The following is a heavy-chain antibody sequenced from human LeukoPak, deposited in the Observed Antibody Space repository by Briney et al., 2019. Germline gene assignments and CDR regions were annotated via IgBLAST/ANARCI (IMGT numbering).Heavy chain of an antibody. V-gene: IGHV4-34*01. CDR2: INHSGST. Sequence: SETLSLTCAVYGGSFSGYYWSWIRQPPGKGLEWIGEINHSGSTNYNPSLKSRVTISVDTSKNQFSLKLSSVTAADTAVYYCASRSAPLITMDQYFDYWGQGTLVTVSS. CDR1: GGSFSGYY. CDR3: ASRSAPLITMDQYFDY. J-gene: IGHJ4*02. D-gene: IGHD3-10*01.